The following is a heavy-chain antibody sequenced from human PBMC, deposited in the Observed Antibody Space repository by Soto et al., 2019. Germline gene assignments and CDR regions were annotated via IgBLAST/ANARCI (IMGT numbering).Heavy chain of an antibody. CDR2: ISPDGGAE. V-gene: IGHV3-7*01. D-gene: IGHD2-15*01. CDR3: ASLLGYATTFLS. CDR1: GFSFGTSW. J-gene: IGHJ4*02. Sequence: EVLLVESGGGLVQPGGSLRLSCAVSGFSFGTSWMSWVRQAPGRGLAWVASISPDGGAEHYVDSVKGRFTISRDNAKNSVSLQMHSLRADATAVYYCASLLGYATTFLSWGQGTLLTVSS.